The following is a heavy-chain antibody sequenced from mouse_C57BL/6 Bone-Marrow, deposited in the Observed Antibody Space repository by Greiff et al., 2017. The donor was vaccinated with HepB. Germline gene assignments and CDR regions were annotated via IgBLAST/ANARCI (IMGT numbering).Heavy chain of an antibody. CDR3: ARYYYGSSYVEWYFDV. CDR1: GYSITSGYY. D-gene: IGHD1-1*01. J-gene: IGHJ1*03. V-gene: IGHV3-6*01. CDR2: ISYDGSN. Sequence: EVQLQQSGPGLVKPSQSLSLTCSVTGYSITSGYYWNWIRQFPGNKLEWMGYISYDGSNNYNPSLKNRISITRDTSKNQFFLKLNSVTTEDTATYYCARYYYGSSYVEWYFDVWGTGTTVTVSS.